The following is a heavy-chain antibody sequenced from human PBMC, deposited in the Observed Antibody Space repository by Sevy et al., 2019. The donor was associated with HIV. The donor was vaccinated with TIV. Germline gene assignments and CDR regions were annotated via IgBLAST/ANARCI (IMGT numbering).Heavy chain of an antibody. D-gene: IGHD1-1*01. CDR1: GFTFSSYS. CDR2: ISSSSSYI. V-gene: IGHV3-21*01. CDR3: ARERGTWVVDY. J-gene: IGHJ4*02. Sequence: GGSLRLSCAASGFTFSSYSMNWVRQAPGKGLEWVSSISSSSSYIYYADSVKGRFTISRDNAKNLLYLQMNSLRAEDTAVYYCARERGTWVVDYWGQGTLVTVSS.